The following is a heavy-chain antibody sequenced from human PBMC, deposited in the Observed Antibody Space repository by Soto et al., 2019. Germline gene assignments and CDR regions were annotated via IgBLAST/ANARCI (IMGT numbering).Heavy chain of an antibody. CDR1: CFTLMRFA. Sequence: PGRSLRLSCECSCFTLMRFAVSWFRQAAARGVQGVSTFSGPSGGTYYAHSLKGRFTIARGNFQSSLYLQMSNLRDEDTHIYYCAKGKICTTTYTLVDSWGQGTLVPVSS. D-gene: IGHD2-8*01. J-gene: IGHJ5*01. V-gene: IGHV3-23*01. CDR2: FSGPSGGT. CDR3: AKGKICTTTYTLVDS.